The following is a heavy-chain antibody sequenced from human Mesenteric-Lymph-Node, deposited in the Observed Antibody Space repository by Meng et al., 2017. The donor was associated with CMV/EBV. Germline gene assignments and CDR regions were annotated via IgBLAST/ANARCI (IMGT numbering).Heavy chain of an antibody. CDR3: AILIPGGRQTIARHY. Sequence: SGASISSTDWWSWVRQPPGKGLEWIGEIYHNGRTNYNPSLRSRVIISLDKPKSQFSLKLDSVTAADTAIYFCAILIPGGRQTIARHYWGQGTLVTVSS. D-gene: IGHD1/OR15-1a*01. J-gene: IGHJ4*02. V-gene: IGHV4-4*01. CDR1: GASISSTDW. CDR2: IYHNGRT.